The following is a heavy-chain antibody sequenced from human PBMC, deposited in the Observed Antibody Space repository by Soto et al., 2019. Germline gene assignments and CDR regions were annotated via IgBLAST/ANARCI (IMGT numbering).Heavy chain of an antibody. J-gene: IGHJ4*02. CDR1: GGTFSSYA. D-gene: IGHD2-15*01. V-gene: IGHV1-69*13. CDR3: ARDGGGYYHYFDY. Sequence: GASVKVSCKASGGTFSSYAISWVRQAPGQGLEWMGGIIPIFGTANYAQKFQGRVTITADESTSTAYMELRSLRSDDTAVYYCARDGGGYYHYFDYWGQGTLVTVSS. CDR2: IIPIFGTA.